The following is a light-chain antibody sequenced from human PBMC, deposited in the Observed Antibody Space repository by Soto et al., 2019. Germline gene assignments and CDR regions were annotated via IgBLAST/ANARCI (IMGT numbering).Light chain of an antibody. CDR2: DVA. CDR3: SSFTSTSSLYV. V-gene: IGLV2-14*03. CDR1: SSDVRVSLY. Sequence: QSALTQPASVSGSPGQSITISCTGLSSDVRVSLYVSWYQQHPGKVPKLIIYDVANRTSGVSSRFSGSKSGSTASLTISGLQADDEADYYCSSFTSTSSLYVFGSGTKLTVL. J-gene: IGLJ1*01.